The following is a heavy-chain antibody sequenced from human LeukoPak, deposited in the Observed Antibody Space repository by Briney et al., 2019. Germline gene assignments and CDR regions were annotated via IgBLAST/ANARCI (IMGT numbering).Heavy chain of an antibody. CDR3: ATEAGARGRLDY. CDR1: GDSISSGNW. V-gene: IGHV4-4*01. CDR2: IYHSGS. D-gene: IGHD6-19*01. J-gene: IGHJ4*02. Sequence: PSETLSLTCAVSGDSISSGNWCHWVRQPPGKGLEWIGEIYHSGSNYNPSLKSRVTISVDKSKNQFSLRLSSLTVADTAVYCCATEAGARGRLDYWGQGTLVTVSS.